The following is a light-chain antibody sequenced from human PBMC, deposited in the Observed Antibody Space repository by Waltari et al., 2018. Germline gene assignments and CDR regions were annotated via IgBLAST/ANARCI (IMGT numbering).Light chain of an antibody. Sequence: QSVLTQPPSASGTPEERVTMSCFGSSSNIGSNPVSWYLQFPGTAPKLLIYSNNQRPSGVPSRFSGSKSGTSASLAITGLQSEDEAYYHCAAWDDSLKGPVFGGGTKLTVL. J-gene: IGLJ3*02. CDR1: SSNIGSNP. CDR2: SNN. V-gene: IGLV1-44*01. CDR3: AAWDDSLKGPV.